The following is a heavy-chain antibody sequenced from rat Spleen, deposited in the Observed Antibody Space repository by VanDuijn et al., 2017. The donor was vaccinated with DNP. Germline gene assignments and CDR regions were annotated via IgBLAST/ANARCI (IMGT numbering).Heavy chain of an antibody. CDR1: GFMFSNYW. D-gene: IGHD5-1*01. J-gene: IGHJ2*01. CDR3: TRENWVPDY. Sequence: EVQLVESGGGPVQPGRSLKLSCVASGFMFSNYWMTWIRQAPGKGLEWVATITSDGGRTYYPDSVKGRFTISRDNAKTTLSLQMNSLRSEDTATYYCTRENWVPDYWGQGVMVTVSS. CDR2: ITSDGGRT. V-gene: IGHV5-31*01.